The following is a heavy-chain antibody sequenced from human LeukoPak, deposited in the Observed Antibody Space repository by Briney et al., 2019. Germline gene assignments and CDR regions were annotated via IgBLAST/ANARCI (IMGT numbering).Heavy chain of an antibody. CDR1: GFTFSGYS. D-gene: IGHD2-8*01. J-gene: IGHJ4*02. V-gene: IGHV3-48*01. Sequence: GGSLSLSCAASGFTFSGYSMNWVRQAPGKGLEWISYMSNERSIIADSVKGRFTISRDNAENSLYLQMNSLRAEDTAVYYCARDTNWSFDYWGQGILVTVSS. CDR2: MSNERSII. CDR3: ARDTNWSFDY.